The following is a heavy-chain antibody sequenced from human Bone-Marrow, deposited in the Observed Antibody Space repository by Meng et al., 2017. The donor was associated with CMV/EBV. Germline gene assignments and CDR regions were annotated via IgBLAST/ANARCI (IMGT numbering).Heavy chain of an antibody. CDR3: ARDSGSFYDRHVFDI. J-gene: IGHJ3*02. CDR1: AGSASSGSYY. D-gene: IGHD1-26*01. Sequence: SEPVSLTCIVAAGSASSGSYYWSWIRQPPGKGLEWIGFISYSGSTNYNPSLKSRVTISADASKNQFSLKLSSVTAADTAVYYCARDSGSFYDRHVFDIWGQGTMVTVSS. V-gene: IGHV4-61*01. CDR2: ISYSGST.